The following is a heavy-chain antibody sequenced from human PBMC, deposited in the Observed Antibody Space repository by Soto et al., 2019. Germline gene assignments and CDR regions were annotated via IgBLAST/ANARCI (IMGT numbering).Heavy chain of an antibody. CDR2: ISSSSSYI. J-gene: IGHJ3*02. CDR3: ARDASHSDSSSHDAFDI. D-gene: IGHD6-13*01. Sequence: PGGSLRLSRAASGFTFSSYSMNWVRQAPGKGLEWVSSISSSSSYIYYADSVKGRFTISRDNAKNSLYLQMNSLRAEDTAVYYCARDASHSDSSSHDAFDIWGQGTMVTVSS. CDR1: GFTFSSYS. V-gene: IGHV3-21*01.